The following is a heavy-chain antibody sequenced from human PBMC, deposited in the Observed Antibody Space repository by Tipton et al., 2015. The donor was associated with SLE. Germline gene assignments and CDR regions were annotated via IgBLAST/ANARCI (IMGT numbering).Heavy chain of an antibody. V-gene: IGHV4-59*01. CDR2: IYYSGST. CDR1: GGSISSYC. J-gene: IGHJ4*02. CDR3: ARDLAARGGHYFDY. D-gene: IGHD6-6*01. Sequence: TLSLTCTVSGGSISSYCWSWIRQPPGTGLEWIGYIYYSGSTNYNPSLKSRVTISVDTSKNQFSLKLSSVTAADTAVYYCARDLAARGGHYFDYWGQGTLVTVSS.